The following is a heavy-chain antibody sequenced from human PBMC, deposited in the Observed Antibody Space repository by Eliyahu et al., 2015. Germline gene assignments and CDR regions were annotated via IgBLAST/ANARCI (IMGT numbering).Heavy chain of an antibody. CDR1: GYTFSSYW. V-gene: IGHV5-51*01. D-gene: IGHD1-26*01. CDR2: INPGDSDT. CDR3: ARQGGNYVSIDY. J-gene: IGHJ4*02. Sequence: EVQLVQSGAEVKKPGESLKISCQGSGYTFSSYWIGWVRQMPGKGLEWMAIINPGDSDTRYSPSFQGQVTISVDKSISTTFLQWSSLKASDTAMYYCARQGGNYVSIDYWGQGTLVTVSS.